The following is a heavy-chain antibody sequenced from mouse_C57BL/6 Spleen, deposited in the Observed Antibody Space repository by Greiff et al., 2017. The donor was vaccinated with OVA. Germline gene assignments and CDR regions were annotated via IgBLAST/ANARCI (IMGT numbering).Heavy chain of an antibody. CDR1: GYTFTSYG. V-gene: IGHV1-81*01. J-gene: IGHJ4*01. CDR2: IYPRSGNT. Sequence: QVQLQQSGAELARPGASVKLSCKASGYTFTSYGISWVKQSTGQGLEWIGEIYPRSGNTYYNEKFKGKATLTADKSSSTAYMELRSLTSEDSAVYVCARGPNYSNPGTDAMDYWGQGTSVTVSS. D-gene: IGHD2-5*01. CDR3: ARGPNYSNPGTDAMDY.